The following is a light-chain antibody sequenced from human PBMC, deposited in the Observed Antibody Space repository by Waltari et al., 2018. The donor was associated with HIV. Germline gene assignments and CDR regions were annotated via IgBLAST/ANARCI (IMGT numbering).Light chain of an antibody. J-gene: IGLJ1*01. Sequence: GIPDRFSGSSSGNTASLTISGAHAEEEADYYCNSRDSSGDRVFGTGTKVTVL. CDR3: NSRDSSGDRV. V-gene: IGLV3-19*01.